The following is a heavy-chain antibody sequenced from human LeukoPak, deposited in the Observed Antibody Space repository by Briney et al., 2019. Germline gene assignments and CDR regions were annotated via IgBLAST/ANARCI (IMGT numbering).Heavy chain of an antibody. CDR2: IYYSGST. Sequence: PSETLSLTCTVSGGSISSYYWSWIRQPPGKGLEWIGYIYYSGSTNYNPSLKSRVTISVDTSKNQFSLKLSSVTAADTAMYYCARHVVEMTTLTSWFDPWGQGTLVTVSS. D-gene: IGHD4-17*01. J-gene: IGHJ5*02. CDR1: GGSISSYY. CDR3: ARHVVEMTTLTSWFDP. V-gene: IGHV4-59*01.